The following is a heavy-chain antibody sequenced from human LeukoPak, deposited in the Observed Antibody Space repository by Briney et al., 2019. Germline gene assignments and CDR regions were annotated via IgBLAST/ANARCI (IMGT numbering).Heavy chain of an antibody. CDR3: AKDRIVISFGDVSKH. CDR1: GFIFSGYG. J-gene: IGHJ1*01. Sequence: PWGSLSLSCAASGFIFSGYGMHWVRQAPGKGLEWVALIAHDESTIHYADSVKGRFTISRDNSKNTLYLQMNNLRVEDTAIYYCAKDRIVISFGDVSKHWGEGTLVAASS. CDR2: IAHDESTI. V-gene: IGHV3-30*18. D-gene: IGHD3-10*01.